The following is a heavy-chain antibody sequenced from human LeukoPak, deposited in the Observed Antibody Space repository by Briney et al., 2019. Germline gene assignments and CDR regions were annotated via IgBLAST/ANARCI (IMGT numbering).Heavy chain of an antibody. CDR2: IYPGDSDT. CDR1: GYSFTSYW. J-gene: IGHJ5*02. V-gene: IGHV5-51*01. CDR3: ARGMTTVTPNWFDP. D-gene: IGHD4-11*01. Sequence: GESLKISCKGSGYSFTSYWIGWVRQMPGKGLEWMGIIYPGDSDTRYSPSFQGQVTNSADKSISTAYRQWSSLKASDTAMYHCARGMTTVTPNWFDPWGQGTLVTVSS.